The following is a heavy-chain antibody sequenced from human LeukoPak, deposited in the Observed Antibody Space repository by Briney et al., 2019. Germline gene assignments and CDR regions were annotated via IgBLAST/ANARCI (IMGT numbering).Heavy chain of an antibody. CDR2: IYFSGST. CDR1: GGSVSSSSYY. V-gene: IGHV4-39*01. Sequence: PSETLSLTCSVPGGSVSSSSYYWGWIRQPPGKGLEWIGSIYFSGSTYYNPSLKSRVTMYVDTSKNEFSLRLRSVTAADTAVYYCARQRHQLVSRFDPWGQGTLVTVSS. CDR3: ARQRHQLVSRFDP. D-gene: IGHD6-13*01. J-gene: IGHJ5*02.